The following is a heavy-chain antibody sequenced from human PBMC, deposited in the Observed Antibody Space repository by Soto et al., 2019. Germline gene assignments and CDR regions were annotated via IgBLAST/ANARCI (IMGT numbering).Heavy chain of an antibody. J-gene: IGHJ6*02. CDR2: ISSSSSTI. Sequence: PGGSLRLSCAASGFTFSSYSMNWVRQAPGKGLEWVSYISSSSSTIYYADSVKGRFTISRDNAKNSLYLQMNSLRDKDTAVYYCARDTYSSSWGTLLRAQSRKRPNYGMDVWGQGTTVTVSS. CDR3: ARDTYSSSWGTLLRAQSRKRPNYGMDV. D-gene: IGHD6-13*01. V-gene: IGHV3-48*02. CDR1: GFTFSSYS.